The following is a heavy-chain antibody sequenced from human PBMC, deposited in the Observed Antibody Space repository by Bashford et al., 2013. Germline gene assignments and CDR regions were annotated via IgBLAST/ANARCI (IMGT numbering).Heavy chain of an antibody. CDR1: GYTLTELS. CDR2: INPASGGT. J-gene: IGHJ6*02. V-gene: IGHV1-2*02. CDR3: ARYSGSYPYYYGMDV. Sequence: ASVKVSCKVSGYTLTELSMHWVRQAPGQGPEWMGWINPASGGTNYAQKFQGRVTMTRDTSISTAYMELSRLRSDDTAVYYCARYSGSYPYYYGMDVWGQGTTVTVSS. D-gene: IGHD1-26*01.